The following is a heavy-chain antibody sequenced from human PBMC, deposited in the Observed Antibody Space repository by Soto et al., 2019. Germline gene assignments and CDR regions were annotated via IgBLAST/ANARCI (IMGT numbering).Heavy chain of an antibody. CDR3: ARHFAPSTAARTHYYFYYMDV. CDR2: IYYSGST. J-gene: IGHJ6*03. CDR1: GGSISSYY. Sequence: SETLSLTCIVSGGSISSYYWSWIRQPPGKGLEWIGHIYYSGSTNYNPSLQSRVTISVDTSKNQFSLKLSSVTAADTAVYYCARHFAPSTAARTHYYFYYMDVWGKGTTVTVSS. V-gene: IGHV4-59*08. D-gene: IGHD6-6*01.